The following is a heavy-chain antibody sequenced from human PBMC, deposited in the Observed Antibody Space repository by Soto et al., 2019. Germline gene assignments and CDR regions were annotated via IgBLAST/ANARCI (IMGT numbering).Heavy chain of an antibody. CDR2: ISSATNYI. CDR1: GFTFSRYS. CDR3: ARESEDLTSNFDY. J-gene: IGHJ4*02. V-gene: IGHV3-21*01. Sequence: GGSLRLSCAASGFTFSRYSMNRVRQAPGKGLEWVSSISSATNYIYYADSMKGRFTVSRDNAKNSVYLDMNSLSAEDTAVYYCARESEDLTSNFDYWGQGTLVTVSS.